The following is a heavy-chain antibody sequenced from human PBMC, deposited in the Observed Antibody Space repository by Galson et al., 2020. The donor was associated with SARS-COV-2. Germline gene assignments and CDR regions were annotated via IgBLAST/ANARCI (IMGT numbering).Heavy chain of an antibody. CDR1: GDSVSSNNAA. V-gene: IGHV6-1*01. Sequence: SETLSLTCAISGDSVSSNNAAWNWIRQSPSRGLEWLGRTFYRSKWSFDYAISVKSRITINPDTSKNQFSLQLNSVTPEDTAIYFCVREDKERGGVPNVFDPWGPGTLVTVSS. J-gene: IGHJ5*02. CDR3: VREDKERGGVPNVFDP. CDR2: TFYRSKWSF. D-gene: IGHD3-16*01.